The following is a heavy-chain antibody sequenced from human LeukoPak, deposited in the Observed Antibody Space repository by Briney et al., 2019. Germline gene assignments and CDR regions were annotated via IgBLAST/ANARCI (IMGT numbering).Heavy chain of an antibody. J-gene: IGHJ4*02. Sequence: GGSLRLSCAASGFTFSNYAMHWVRQAPDKGLEWVAVISYDGSNKYYADSVKGRFTISRDNSKNTLYLQMNSLRAEDTAVYYCARGRYYLDSWGQGTLVTVSS. D-gene: IGHD4-17*01. CDR3: ARGRYYLDS. CDR2: ISYDGSNK. CDR1: GFTFSNYA. V-gene: IGHV3-30*04.